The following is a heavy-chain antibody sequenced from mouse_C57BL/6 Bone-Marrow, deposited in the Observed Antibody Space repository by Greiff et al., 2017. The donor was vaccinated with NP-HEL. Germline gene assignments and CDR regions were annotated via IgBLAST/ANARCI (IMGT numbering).Heavy chain of an antibody. V-gene: IGHV1-39*01. CDR3: ARAELGLRYYAMDY. Sequence: VQLQQSGPELVKPGASVKISCKASGYSFADYNMNWVKQSNGKSLEWIGVINPNYGTTSYNQKFKGKATLTVDQSSSTAYMQLNSLTSEDSAVYYCARAELGLRYYAMDYWGQGTSVTVSS. CDR1: GYSFADYN. CDR2: INPNYGTT. D-gene: IGHD4-1*01. J-gene: IGHJ4*01.